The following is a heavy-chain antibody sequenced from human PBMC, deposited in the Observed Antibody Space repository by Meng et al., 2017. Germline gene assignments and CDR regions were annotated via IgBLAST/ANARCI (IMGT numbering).Heavy chain of an antibody. CDR3: SGHVDY. J-gene: IGHJ4*01. V-gene: IGHV3-11*04. Sequence: GGSLRLSCTLSGDSLSSGTHYMSWIRQAPGKGLEWVSYISSSGSTIYYADSVKGRFTISRDNAKNSLYLQMNSLRAEDTAVYYCSGHVDYWGHGTLVTVSS. CDR1: GDSLSSGTHY. CDR2: ISSSGSTI.